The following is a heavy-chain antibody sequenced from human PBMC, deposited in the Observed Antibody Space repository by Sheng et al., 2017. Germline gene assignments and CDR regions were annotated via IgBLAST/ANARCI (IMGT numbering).Heavy chain of an antibody. J-gene: IGHJ4*02. CDR1: GFTFNNYA. V-gene: IGHV3-23*01. CDR2: ISASGTNT. CDR3: AKDRDGSYSSLDY. D-gene: IGHD1-26*01. Sequence: EVQLLESGGGLVQPGESLRLSCAASGFTFNNYAMTWVRQAPGKGLEWVSAISASGTNTYYADSVKGRFTISRVNSKNTLFLQMNSLRAEDTAVYYCAKDRDGSYSSLDYWGQGTLVTVSS.